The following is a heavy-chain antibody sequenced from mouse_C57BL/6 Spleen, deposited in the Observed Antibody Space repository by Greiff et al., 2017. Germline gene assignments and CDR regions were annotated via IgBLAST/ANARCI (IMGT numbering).Heavy chain of an antibody. J-gene: IGHJ2*01. CDR3: ARDYYGSPFDY. CDR2: IYPGDGDT. CDR1: GYAFSSSW. V-gene: IGHV1-80*01. Sequence: QVQLQQSGAELVKPGASVKISCKASGYAFSSSWMNWVKQRPGKGLAWIGQIYPGDGDTNYNGKFKGKATLTADKSSSTAYMQLSSLTSEDSAVYLCARDYYGSPFDYWAQGTTLTVSS. D-gene: IGHD1-1*01.